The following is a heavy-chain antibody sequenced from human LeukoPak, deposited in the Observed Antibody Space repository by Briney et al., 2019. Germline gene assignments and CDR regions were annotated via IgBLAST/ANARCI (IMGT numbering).Heavy chain of an antibody. CDR1: GGSISSYY. CDR3: VKSNSRYQPWTLDI. Sequence: SETLSLTCTVSGGSISSYYWSWIRQPPGKGLEWIGYIYYSGSTSYNPSLKSRVTISEDTSNNQLSLKVNSVTAADTAMYYCVKSNSRYQPWTLDIWGRGTMVTVSS. D-gene: IGHD2-2*01. V-gene: IGHV4-59*01. J-gene: IGHJ3*02. CDR2: IYYSGST.